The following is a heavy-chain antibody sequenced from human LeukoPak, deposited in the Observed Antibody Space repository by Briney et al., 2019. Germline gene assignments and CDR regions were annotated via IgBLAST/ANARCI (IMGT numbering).Heavy chain of an antibody. CDR2: ISSGDRT. Sequence: GGSLRLSCAASGFTFSSYAINWVRQAPGKGLEWVAGISSGDRTFHAESVKGRFTISRDKSKDTLYLQMNSLRAEATAVYYCAKDATASPYFHWFDNWGQGTQVIVSS. CDR3: AKDATASPYFHWFDN. J-gene: IGHJ4*02. D-gene: IGHD3-9*01. CDR1: GFTFSSYA. V-gene: IGHV3-23*01.